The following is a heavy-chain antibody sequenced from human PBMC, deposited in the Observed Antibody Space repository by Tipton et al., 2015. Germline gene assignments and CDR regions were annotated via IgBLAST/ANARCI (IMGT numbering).Heavy chain of an antibody. V-gene: IGHV6-1*01. CDR1: GDSVSSNSVS. D-gene: IGHD2-15*01. CDR3: ARLPLVGGSCDDAFDK. J-gene: IGHJ3*02. CDR2: TYYRSKWYN. Sequence: GLVKPSQTLSLICAISGDSVSSNSVSWNWLRQSPSRGLEWLGRTYYRSKWYNGYAVSVKSRITVNPDTSKNQFSLRLSSVTAGDTAMYYCARLPLVGGSCDDAFDKWGQGTMVTVSS.